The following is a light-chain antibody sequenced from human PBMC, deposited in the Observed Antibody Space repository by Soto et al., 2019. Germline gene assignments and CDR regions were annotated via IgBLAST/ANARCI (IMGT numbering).Light chain of an antibody. CDR1: SGSVSTTYY. Sequence: QTVVTQEPSFSVSPGGTVTLTCGLSSGSVSTTYYPSWYQPTPGQAPRTLIYNTDTRSSGVPDRFSGSILGNKAALTITGAQADDESDYYCVLYMDGGIWVFGGGTKLTVL. CDR3: VLYMDGGIWV. CDR2: NTD. J-gene: IGLJ3*02. V-gene: IGLV8-61*01.